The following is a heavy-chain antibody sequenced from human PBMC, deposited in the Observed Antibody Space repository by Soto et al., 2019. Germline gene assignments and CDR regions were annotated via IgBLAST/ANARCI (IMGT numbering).Heavy chain of an antibody. V-gene: IGHV3-21*01. CDR1: GFTFSSYS. CDR3: ARDLAARPPDWFDP. Sequence: EVQLVESGGGLVKPGGSLRLSCAASGFTFSSYSMNWVRQAPGKGLEWVSSISSSSSYIYYADSVKGRFTISRDNAKNSLYLQMNSLRAEDTAVYYCARDLAARPPDWFDPWGQGTLVTVSS. D-gene: IGHD6-6*01. CDR2: ISSSSSYI. J-gene: IGHJ5*02.